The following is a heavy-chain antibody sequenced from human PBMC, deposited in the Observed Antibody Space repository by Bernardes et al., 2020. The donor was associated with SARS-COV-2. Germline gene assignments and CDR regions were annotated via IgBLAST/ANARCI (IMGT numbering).Heavy chain of an antibody. CDR2: ISPYNGNT. CDR1: GYTFTSYG. V-gene: IGHV1-18*01. J-gene: IGHJ4*02. Sequence: ASVKVSCKASGYTFTSYGLSWVRQAPGQGLEWMGWISPYNGNTNYAQKVQDRVTMTADTSTNTVYMELRSLRSDDTAIYYCARDFLYYDKAGGIYRYAGDNDSWGQGTLVNVSS. D-gene: IGHD3-16*02. CDR3: ARDFLYYDKAGGIYRYAGDNDS.